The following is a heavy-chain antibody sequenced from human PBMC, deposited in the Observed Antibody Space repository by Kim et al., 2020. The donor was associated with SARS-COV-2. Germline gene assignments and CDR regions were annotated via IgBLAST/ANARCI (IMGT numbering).Heavy chain of an antibody. CDR2: ISYDGSNK. V-gene: IGHV3-33*05. CDR1: GFTFSSYG. D-gene: IGHD5-12*01. Sequence: GGSLRLSCAASGFTFSSYGMHWVRQAPGKGLEWVAVISYDGSNKYYADSVKGRFTISRDNSKNTLYLQMNSLRAEDTAVYYCARMEWLPYLNYYYGMDVWGQGTTVTVSS. J-gene: IGHJ6*02. CDR3: ARMEWLPYLNYYYGMDV.